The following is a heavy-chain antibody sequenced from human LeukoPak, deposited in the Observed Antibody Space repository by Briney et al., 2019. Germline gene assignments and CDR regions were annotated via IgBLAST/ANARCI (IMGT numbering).Heavy chain of an antibody. CDR3: ARATLSSWHGEDYYYGMDV. D-gene: IGHD2-2*01. CDR2: ISYDGSNK. V-gene: IGHV3-30-3*01. CDR1: GFTFSSYA. J-gene: IGHJ6*02. Sequence: GRSLRLSCAASGFTFSSYAMHWVRQAPGKGLEWVAVISYDGSNKYYADSVKGRFTISRDNSKNTLYLQMNSLRAEDTAVYYCARATLSSWHGEDYYYGMDVWGQGTTVTVSS.